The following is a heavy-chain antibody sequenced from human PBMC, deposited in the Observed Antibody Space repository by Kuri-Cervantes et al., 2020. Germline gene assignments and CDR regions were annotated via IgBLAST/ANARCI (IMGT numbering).Heavy chain of an antibody. CDR1: GGSSISGIYY. Sequence: TLRLTCPASGGSSISGIYYWSWIRQPAGKGLAWIGRSSTSGSTYYNPSLKSRVTISVDTSKNQLSLKLRPETAADTAVYYWARERISMVRGVTWFDPWGQGTLVTVSS. CDR3: ARERISMVRGVTWFDP. V-gene: IGHV4-61*02. J-gene: IGHJ5*02. D-gene: IGHD3-10*01. CDR2: SSTSGST.